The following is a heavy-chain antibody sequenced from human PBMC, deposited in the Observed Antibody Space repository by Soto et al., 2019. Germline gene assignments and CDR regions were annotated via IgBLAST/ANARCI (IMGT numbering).Heavy chain of an antibody. D-gene: IGHD6-13*01. Sequence: QVQLQESGPGLVKPSETLSLTCTVSGGSISSYYWSWIRQPPGKGLEWIGYIYYSGSTNYNPSLKSRVTISVDTSKNQFSLKLSSVTAADTAVYYCARVIAAKAGSYYMDVWGKGTTVTVSS. CDR1: GGSISSYY. CDR2: IYYSGST. V-gene: IGHV4-59*01. J-gene: IGHJ6*03. CDR3: ARVIAAKAGSYYMDV.